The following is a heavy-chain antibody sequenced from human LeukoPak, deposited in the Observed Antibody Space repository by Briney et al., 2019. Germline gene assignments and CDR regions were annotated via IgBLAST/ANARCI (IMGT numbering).Heavy chain of an antibody. V-gene: IGHV4-34*01. J-gene: IGHJ4*02. D-gene: IGHD2-21*01. CDR2: VNYRGDG. Sequence: SETLSLTCDVYNASFGPYYWSWLRQSPGKGLEYIGEVNYRGDGNYNPSLNSRASISIDTSKKQFSLRLTSVTAADTAVYYCARETSLHIFDSWGQGTLVTVSS. CDR1: NASFGPYY. CDR3: ARETSLHIFDS.